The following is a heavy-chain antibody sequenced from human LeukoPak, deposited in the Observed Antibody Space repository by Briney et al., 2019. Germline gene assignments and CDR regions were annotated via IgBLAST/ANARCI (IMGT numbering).Heavy chain of an antibody. D-gene: IGHD5-12*01. CDR3: ARHAVDGSGLR. CDR2: IYPGHSDT. J-gene: IGHJ4*02. Sequence: GESLKISCKGSGYSFTCHWFGLVRQMPGTGLELIGIIYPGHSDTRFSPSFQGLVTISADKSISTAYLQWSSLKASDTAMYYCARHAVDGSGLRWGQGTLVTVSS. CDR1: GYSFTCHW. V-gene: IGHV5-51*01.